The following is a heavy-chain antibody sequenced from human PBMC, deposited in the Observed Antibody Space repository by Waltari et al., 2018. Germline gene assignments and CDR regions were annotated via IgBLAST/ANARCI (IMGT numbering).Heavy chain of an antibody. CDR2: IGTAGDT. J-gene: IGHJ6*02. V-gene: IGHV3-13*01. CDR1: GFTFSSYD. CDR3: ARVQNRRYCSSTSCYYYYYGMDV. D-gene: IGHD2-2*01. Sequence: EVQLVESGGGLVQPGGSLRPSCAASGFTFSSYDMPWVRQAQGTVLAWVSAIGTAGDTYYPGSVKGRFTISRENAKNSLYLQMNSLRAGDTAVYYCARVQNRRYCSSTSCYYYYYGMDVWGQGTTVTVSS.